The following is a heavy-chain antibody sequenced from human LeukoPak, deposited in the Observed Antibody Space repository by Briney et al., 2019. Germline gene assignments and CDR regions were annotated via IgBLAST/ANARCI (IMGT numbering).Heavy chain of an antibody. CDR2: MSPNSGNT. Sequence: ASVKVSCKASGYIFTSYYVHWVRQAPGQGLEWMGWMSPNSGNTGYAQKFQGRVTMTRDTSTGTAYLELSSLRSEDSAVYYCVRTPPNWGADFWGQGTLVTVSS. J-gene: IGHJ4*02. CDR1: GYIFTSYY. D-gene: IGHD7-27*01. CDR3: VRTPPNWGADF. V-gene: IGHV1-8*01.